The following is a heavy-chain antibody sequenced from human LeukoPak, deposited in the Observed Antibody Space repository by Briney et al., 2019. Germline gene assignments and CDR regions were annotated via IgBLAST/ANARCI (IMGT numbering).Heavy chain of an antibody. CDR2: ITSDSNTI. D-gene: IGHD1-26*01. CDR3: ARSVGHLDY. V-gene: IGHV3-48*01. Sequence: GGSLRLSYAASGFTFLPYSMNWVRQAPGKGLEWVSYITSDSNTIFYADSVKGRFTISRDNAKNSLFLQMTSLRAEDTAVYYCARSVGHLDYWGQGTLVTVSS. J-gene: IGHJ4*02. CDR1: GFTFLPYS.